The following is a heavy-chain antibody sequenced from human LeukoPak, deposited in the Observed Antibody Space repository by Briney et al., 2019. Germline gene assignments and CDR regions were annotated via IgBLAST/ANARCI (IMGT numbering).Heavy chain of an antibody. D-gene: IGHD3-10*01. CDR1: GFTFNNYP. Sequence: GGSLRLSCVTSGFTFNNYPMHWVRQAPGKGLEWVAVVGYDGRFKFHSDSVKGRFTISRDDSKNTLYLQMNSLRPEDTALYYCARDPKTGSPDYFDYWGQGTLVTVST. V-gene: IGHV3-30*04. CDR3: ARDPKTGSPDYFDY. J-gene: IGHJ4*02. CDR2: VGYDGRFK.